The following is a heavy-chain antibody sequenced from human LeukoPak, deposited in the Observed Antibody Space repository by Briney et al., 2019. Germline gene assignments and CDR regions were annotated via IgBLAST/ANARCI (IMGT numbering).Heavy chain of an antibody. CDR2: MYHNGST. CDR3: ARHPSGRMWLQQGGWFDP. V-gene: IGHV4-39*01. J-gene: IGHJ5*02. CDR1: GGSISSISYY. Sequence: LETLSLTCTVSGGSISSISYYWGWIRQPPGKGLEWIGSMYHNGSTYYNPSLKSRVTISVDTSKNQFSLKLTSVTAADTAVYYCARHPSGRMWLQQGGWFDPWGQGTLVTVSS. D-gene: IGHD5-24*01.